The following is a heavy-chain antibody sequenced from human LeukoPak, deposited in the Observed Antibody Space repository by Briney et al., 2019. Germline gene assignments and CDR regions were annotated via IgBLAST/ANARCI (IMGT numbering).Heavy chain of an antibody. J-gene: IGHJ4*02. Sequence: SETLSLTCAVYGGSFSGYYWSWIRQPPGKGLEWIGEINHSGSTNYNPSLKSRVTISVDTSKNQFSLKLISVTAADTAVYYCARGGYYYGSGSYYTDYWGQGTLVTVSS. D-gene: IGHD3-10*01. CDR3: ARGGYYYGSGSYYTDY. V-gene: IGHV4-34*01. CDR1: GGSFSGYY. CDR2: INHSGST.